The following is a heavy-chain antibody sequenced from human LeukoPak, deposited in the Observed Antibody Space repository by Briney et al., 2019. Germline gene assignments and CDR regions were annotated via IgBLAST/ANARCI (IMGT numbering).Heavy chain of an antibody. J-gene: IGHJ4*02. Sequence: ASVKVSCKASGYTFTSYGISWVRQAPGQGLEWMGWISAYNGNTNYAQKLQGRVTMTRNTSISTAYMELSSLRSEDTAVYYCARALYSSSSDYWGQGTLVTVSS. CDR3: ARALYSSSSDY. CDR1: GYTFTSYG. D-gene: IGHD6-13*01. V-gene: IGHV1-18*01. CDR2: ISAYNGNT.